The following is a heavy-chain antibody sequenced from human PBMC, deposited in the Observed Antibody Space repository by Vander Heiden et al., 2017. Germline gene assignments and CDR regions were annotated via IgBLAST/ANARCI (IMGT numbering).Heavy chain of an antibody. J-gene: IGHJ6*02. CDR1: GLTLSNYG. V-gene: IGHV3-33*01. Sequence: VQLVESGGGVVQPGRSLRLSCAASGLTLSNYGIHWVRQAPGKGLEWVAVTWYDGSRKYFADPVQDRFSISRDNSKEFLQMNSLRAEDTAVYYCARDGRVRGIIIRPYYYYGMDVWGQGTAVTVSS. CDR2: TWYDGSRK. CDR3: ARDGRVRGIIIRPYYYYGMDV. D-gene: IGHD3-10*01.